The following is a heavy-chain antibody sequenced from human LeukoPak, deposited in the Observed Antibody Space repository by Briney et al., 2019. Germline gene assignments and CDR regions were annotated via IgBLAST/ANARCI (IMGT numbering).Heavy chain of an antibody. CDR3: ARGRLPRGHFDY. V-gene: IGHV4-39*07. CDR2: TYYSGST. CDR1: GGSISSSSYY. J-gene: IGHJ4*02. Sequence: SETLSLTCTVSGGSISSSSYYWGWIRQPPGKGLEWIGSTYYSGSTYYNPSLKSRVTISVDTSKNQFSLKLSSVTAADTAVYYCARGRLPRGHFDYWGQGTLVTVSS. D-gene: IGHD3-10*01.